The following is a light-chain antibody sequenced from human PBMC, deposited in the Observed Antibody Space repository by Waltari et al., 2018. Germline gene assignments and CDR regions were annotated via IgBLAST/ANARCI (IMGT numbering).Light chain of an antibody. J-gene: IGLJ2*01. CDR2: EGS. Sequence: QSALTQTASVSGSPAQSITLSCTGTSTDVGRYNLVSWYQQHPGKAPKLMIYEGSKRPSGVSNRFSGSKSGNTASLTISGLQAEDEADYYCCSYAGSYVVFGGGTKLTVL. CDR3: CSYAGSYVV. V-gene: IGLV2-23*01. CDR1: STDVGRYNL.